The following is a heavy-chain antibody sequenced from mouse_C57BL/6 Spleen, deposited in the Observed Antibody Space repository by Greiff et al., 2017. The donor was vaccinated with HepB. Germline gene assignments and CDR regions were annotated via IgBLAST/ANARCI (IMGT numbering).Heavy chain of an antibody. Sequence: EVKLVESGGGLVKPGGSLKLSCAASGFTFSDYGMHWVRQAPEKGLEWVAYISSGSSTIYYADTVKGRFTISRDNAKNTLFLQMTSLRSEDTAMYYCARNDYGSSSFAYWGQGTLVTVSA. CDR1: GFTFSDYG. CDR2: ISSGSSTI. J-gene: IGHJ3*01. V-gene: IGHV5-17*01. D-gene: IGHD1-1*01. CDR3: ARNDYGSSSFAY.